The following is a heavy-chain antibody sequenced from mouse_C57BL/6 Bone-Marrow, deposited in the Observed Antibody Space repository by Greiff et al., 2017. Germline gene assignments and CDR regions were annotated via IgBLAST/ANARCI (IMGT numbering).Heavy chain of an antibody. CDR3: ARHPFTTVVAFDS. CDR2: IYPRSGNT. D-gene: IGHD1-1*01. CDR1: GYTFTSSG. Sequence: QVQLQQSGAELARPGASVKLSCKASGYTFTSSGISWVKQRTGQGLEWIGEIYPRSGNTYYNEKFKGKATLTADKYSSTAYMELRSLTSEDSAVYFCARHPFTTVVAFDSWGPGTTLTVSS. J-gene: IGHJ2*01. V-gene: IGHV1-81*01.